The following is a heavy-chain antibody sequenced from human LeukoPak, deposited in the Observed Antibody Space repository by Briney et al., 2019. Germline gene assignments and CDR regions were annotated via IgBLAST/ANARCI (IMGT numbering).Heavy chain of an antibody. V-gene: IGHV3-23*01. J-gene: IGHJ6*03. CDR2: ISFSGTTT. CDR3: ARAGVPAANRPVKRNYYYYYMDV. CDR1: GITFSSYS. D-gene: IGHD2-2*01. Sequence: GGSLRLSCAASGITFSSYSMSWVRQAPGKGLEWVSSISFSGTTTYYADSVKGRFTVSRDNSKNTLYLQMDGLRAEDTAVYYCARAGVPAANRPVKRNYYYYYMDVWGKGTTVTVSS.